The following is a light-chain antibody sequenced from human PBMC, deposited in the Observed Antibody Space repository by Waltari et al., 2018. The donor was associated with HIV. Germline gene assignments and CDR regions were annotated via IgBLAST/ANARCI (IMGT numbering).Light chain of an antibody. J-gene: IGLJ2*01. CDR2: DNH. CDR1: DSNVGSNF. CDR3: VTWDSNVQILL. Sequence: SLLTQPTSVSAAPGQRVTISCSGSDSNVGSNFVSWYQHIPGTGPKLPLYDNHQRHAGRPERFSASKTGTSASLDITGLQTADEADYYCVTWDSNVQILLFGGGTKVTVL. V-gene: IGLV1-51*01.